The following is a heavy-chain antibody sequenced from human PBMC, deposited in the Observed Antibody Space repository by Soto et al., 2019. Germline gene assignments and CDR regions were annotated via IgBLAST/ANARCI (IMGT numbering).Heavy chain of an antibody. CDR1: YGSMGNYC. D-gene: IGHD3-22*01. J-gene: IGHJ4*02. CDR2: IYYSGNT. V-gene: IGHV4-59*08. Sequence: LVMLSLTCSVSYGSMGNYCLSWIRQPPGKGLEWIGYIYYSGNTKYNPSLKSRVTISVDTSKNQFSLKLNSVTAAVTAVFYCAGLFPYVSSGYHLSYLGQGTLVTGSS. CDR3: AGLFPYVSSGYHLSY.